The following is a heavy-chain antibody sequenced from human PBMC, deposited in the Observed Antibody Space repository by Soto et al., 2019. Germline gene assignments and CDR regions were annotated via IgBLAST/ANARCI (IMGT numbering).Heavy chain of an antibody. V-gene: IGHV1-69*06. CDR2: IIPIYASP. CDR3: AVTVTGSRSPLAH. D-gene: IGHD3-9*01. Sequence: QVQLVQSGAEVKKPGSSVKVSCKASGGTFSSNAISWARQAPGQGLEWMGGIIPIYASPNYAQNFQGRVTVTADKATSTAYLELSRLKFADSAIYYCAVTVTGSRSPLAHWGQGTLVIVSS. J-gene: IGHJ4*02. CDR1: GGTFSSNA.